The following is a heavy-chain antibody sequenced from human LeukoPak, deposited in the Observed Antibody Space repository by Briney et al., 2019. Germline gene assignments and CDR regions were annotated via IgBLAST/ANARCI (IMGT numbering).Heavy chain of an antibody. CDR3: ARDGYYYGSGSPGGGYYYYYMDV. Sequence: GSLRLSCAASGFTLRDYAMHWVRQSPGKGLEWIGYIYYTGSTNYNSSLKSRVTISLDTSKKQFSLKLKSVTAADTAVYYCARDGYYYGSGSPGGGYYYYYMDVWGKGTTVTISS. V-gene: IGHV4-59*01. D-gene: IGHD3-10*01. CDR2: IYYTGST. J-gene: IGHJ6*03. CDR1: GFTLRDYA.